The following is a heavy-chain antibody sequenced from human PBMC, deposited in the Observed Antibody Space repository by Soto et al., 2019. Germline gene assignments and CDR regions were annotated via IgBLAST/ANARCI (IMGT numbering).Heavy chain of an antibody. V-gene: IGHV3-30-3*01. D-gene: IGHD4-17*01. CDR3: ARATTTVVTPFYFDY. Sequence: QVQLVESGGGVVQPGRSLRLSCAASALTFSSYAMHWVRQAPGKGLEWVAVISYDGSNKYYADSVKGRFTISRDNSKNTLYLQMNSLRAEDTAVYYCARATTTVVTPFYFDYWGQGTLVTVSS. CDR1: ALTFSSYA. CDR2: ISYDGSNK. J-gene: IGHJ4*02.